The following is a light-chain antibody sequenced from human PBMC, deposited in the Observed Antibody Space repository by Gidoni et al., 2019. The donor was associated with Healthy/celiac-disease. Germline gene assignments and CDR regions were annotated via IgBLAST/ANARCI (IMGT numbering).Light chain of an antibody. CDR2: GAS. V-gene: IGKV3-15*01. CDR1: QSVSSN. Sequence: EIVMTQSTATLSVSPGERATLSCRASQSVSSNLAWYQQKPGQAPRLLIYGASTRATGLPARFSGSGSGTEFTLTISSLQSEDFAVYYCQQYNNWRTFGQGTKLEIK. J-gene: IGKJ2*01. CDR3: QQYNNWRT.